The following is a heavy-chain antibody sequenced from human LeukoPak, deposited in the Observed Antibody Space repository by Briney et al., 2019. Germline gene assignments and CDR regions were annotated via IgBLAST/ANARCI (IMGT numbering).Heavy chain of an antibody. CDR1: GGSISSYY. D-gene: IGHD4-11*01. V-gene: IGHV4-59*08. Sequence: PSETLSLTCTVSGGSISSYYWSWIRQPPGKGLEWIGYIYYSGSTNYNPSLKSRVTISVDTSKNQFSLKLSSVTAADTAVYYCAGVSNYASGWFDPWGQGTLVTVSS. J-gene: IGHJ5*02. CDR2: IYYSGST. CDR3: AGVSNYASGWFDP.